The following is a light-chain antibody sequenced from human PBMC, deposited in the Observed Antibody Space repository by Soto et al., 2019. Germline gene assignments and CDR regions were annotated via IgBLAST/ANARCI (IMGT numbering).Light chain of an antibody. CDR1: QSISSW. CDR2: KAS. V-gene: IGKV1-5*03. CDR3: QQYKSYSRT. J-gene: IGKJ1*01. Sequence: DIPMTQSPSTLSASVGDRVTITCRASQSISSWLAWYQQKPGKAPKLLIYKASSLESVVPSRFSGSGSGTEFTLTISSLQPDDFATYYCQQYKSYSRTFGQGTKVEIK.